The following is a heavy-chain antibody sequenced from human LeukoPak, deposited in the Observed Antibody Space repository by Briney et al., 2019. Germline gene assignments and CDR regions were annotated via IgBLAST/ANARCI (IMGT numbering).Heavy chain of an antibody. CDR2: ISGSGGST. Sequence: PEGSLRLSCAASGFTFSSYAMSWVGQAPGKGLEWVSAISGSGGSTYYADSVKGRFTISRDNSKNTLYLQMNSLRAEDTAVYYCAKRPWYYYDSSGYYDYWGQGTLVTVSS. V-gene: IGHV3-23*01. D-gene: IGHD3-22*01. CDR1: GFTFSSYA. CDR3: AKRPWYYYDSSGYYDY. J-gene: IGHJ4*02.